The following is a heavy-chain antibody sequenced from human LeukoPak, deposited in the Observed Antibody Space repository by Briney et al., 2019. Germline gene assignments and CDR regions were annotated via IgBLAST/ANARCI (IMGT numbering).Heavy chain of an antibody. D-gene: IGHD1-26*01. V-gene: IGHV4-4*07. J-gene: IGHJ4*02. Sequence: SETLSLTCTVSGGSVRDNYWSWLRQPPGKGLEWIGRVYTGGIPNYNSSLKSRVALSLDTSKNQFSMNLSSVSGADTAVYFCARGSSFSGFDYWGQGALVTVSS. CDR2: VYTGGIP. CDR3: ARGSSFSGFDY. CDR1: GGSVRDNY.